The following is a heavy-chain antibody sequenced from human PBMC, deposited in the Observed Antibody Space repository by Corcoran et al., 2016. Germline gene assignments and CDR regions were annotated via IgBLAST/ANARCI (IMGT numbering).Heavy chain of an antibody. D-gene: IGHD6-13*01. Sequence: EVQLVESGGGLVQPGGSLRLSCAASGFASDTYWMNWVRQAPGKGLEWVANIKGGENEKYYVDSVKGRFTISRDNGKYLVYLQMNSLRAEDTAVYYCGRSSWNDYWGQGTLVTVSS. CDR1: GFASDTYW. CDR3: GRSSWNDY. V-gene: IGHV3-7*01. CDR2: IKGGENEK. J-gene: IGHJ4*02.